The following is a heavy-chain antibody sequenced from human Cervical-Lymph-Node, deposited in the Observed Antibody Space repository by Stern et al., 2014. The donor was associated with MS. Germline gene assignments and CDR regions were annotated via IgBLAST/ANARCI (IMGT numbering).Heavy chain of an antibody. CDR2: IKSETGGGKT. V-gene: IGHV3-15*01. CDR3: TTLDRSYPYYYYGMDV. Sequence: EVQLVESGGGLVQPGGSLRLSCAASGFTFRNAWMTWIRQAPGKGLEWVGRIKSETGGGKTDYAAHVKSRFPIASDNASKMLILKMNSLKTEDTAVYYCTTLDRSYPYYYYGMDVWGQGTTVTVSS. D-gene: IGHD1-26*01. J-gene: IGHJ6*02. CDR1: GFTFRNAW.